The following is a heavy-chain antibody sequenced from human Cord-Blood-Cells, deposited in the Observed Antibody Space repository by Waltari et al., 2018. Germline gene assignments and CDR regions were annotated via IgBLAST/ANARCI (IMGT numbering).Heavy chain of an antibody. CDR3: ARGIAVAGYNWFDP. J-gene: IGHJ5*02. CDR2: IYTSGST. V-gene: IGHV4-4*07. CDR1: GGPISSYY. D-gene: IGHD6-19*01. Sequence: QVQLQESGPGLVKPSETLSLTCTVPGGPISSYYWSWLRQPAGKGLEWIGRIYTSGSTNYNPSLKSRVTMSVDTSKNQFSLKLSSVTAADTAVYYCARGIAVAGYNWFDPWGQGTLVTVSS.